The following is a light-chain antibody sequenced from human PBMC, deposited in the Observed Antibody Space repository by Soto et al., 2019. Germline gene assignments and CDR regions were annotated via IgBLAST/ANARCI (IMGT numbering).Light chain of an antibody. Sequence: IQLTQSPSSLSASVGDRVTITCRASKDINSHLVWFHQKPGKAPKLLIYDASTLQSGVPSRFRGSGSGTDFTLTISSLQPEDCATYYCQQLNTYPLTFGGGTKVEIK. V-gene: IGKV1-9*01. CDR1: KDINSH. CDR3: QQLNTYPLT. CDR2: DAS. J-gene: IGKJ4*01.